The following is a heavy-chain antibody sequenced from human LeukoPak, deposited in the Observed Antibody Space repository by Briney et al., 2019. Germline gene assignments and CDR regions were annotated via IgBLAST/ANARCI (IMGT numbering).Heavy chain of an antibody. CDR3: VRDGPSWGLL. J-gene: IGHJ4*02. CDR1: GVSIGTYY. V-gene: IGHV4-4*07. D-gene: IGHD7-27*01. Sequence: PSETLSLTCTVSGVSIGTYYWSWIRQPAGKGLEWIGRVFTTGGANYNPSLKSRVTISLDTSRNLFSLKLNSVTAADTAVYYCVRDGPSWGLLWGQGALVTVSS. CDR2: VFTTGGA.